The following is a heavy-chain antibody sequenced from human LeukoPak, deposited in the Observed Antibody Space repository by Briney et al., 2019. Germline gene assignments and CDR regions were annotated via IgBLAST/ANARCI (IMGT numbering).Heavy chain of an antibody. Sequence: GASVKVSCKVSGYTLTELSMHGVRQAPGKGLEWMGGFDPEGGETIYAQKFQGRVTMTEDASTDTAYMELSSLRSEDTAVYYCATFSSSFNYFDYWGQGTLVTVSS. V-gene: IGHV1-24*01. CDR1: GYTLTELS. CDR2: FDPEGGET. CDR3: ATFSSSFNYFDY. J-gene: IGHJ4*02. D-gene: IGHD6-13*01.